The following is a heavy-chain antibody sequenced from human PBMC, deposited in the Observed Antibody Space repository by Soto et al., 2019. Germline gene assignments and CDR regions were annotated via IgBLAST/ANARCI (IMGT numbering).Heavy chain of an antibody. CDR1: GFTFSSYS. CDR3: ARGYHYYDSSGYDKWDAFDI. J-gene: IGHJ3*02. Sequence: EVQLVESGGGLVKPGGSLRLSCAASGFTFSSYSMNWDRQAPGKGLEWVSSISSSSSYIYYADSVKGRFTISRDNAKNSLYLQMNSLRAEDTAVYYCARGYHYYDSSGYDKWDAFDIWGQGTMVTVSS. CDR2: ISSSSSYI. V-gene: IGHV3-21*01. D-gene: IGHD3-22*01.